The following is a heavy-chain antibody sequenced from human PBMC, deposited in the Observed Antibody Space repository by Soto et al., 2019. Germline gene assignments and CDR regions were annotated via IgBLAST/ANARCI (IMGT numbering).Heavy chain of an antibody. V-gene: IGHV3-23*01. CDR2: ISGSGGST. Sequence: GGSLRLSCAASGFTFSSYAMSWVRQAPGKGLEWVSAISGSGGSTYYADSVKGRFTISRDNSKNTLYLQMNSLRAEDTAVYYCAKGRYDFWSGYHIPFDYWGQGTLVTVSS. CDR3: AKGRYDFWSGYHIPFDY. J-gene: IGHJ4*02. D-gene: IGHD3-3*01. CDR1: GFTFSSYA.